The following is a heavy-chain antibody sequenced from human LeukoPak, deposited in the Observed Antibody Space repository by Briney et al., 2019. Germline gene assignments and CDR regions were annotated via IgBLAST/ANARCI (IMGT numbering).Heavy chain of an antibody. V-gene: IGHV4-59*01. J-gene: IGHJ5*02. CDR2: IYYSGST. D-gene: IGHD6-6*01. CDR1: GRSISSYY. CDR3: ARDLGDSSSSYRFDP. Sequence: SETLSLTCTVSGRSISSYYWSWIRQPPGKGLEWIGYIYYSGSTNYNPSLKSRVTILADTSKNQFSLKLSSVTAADTAVYYCARDLGDSSSSYRFDPWGQGTLVTVSS.